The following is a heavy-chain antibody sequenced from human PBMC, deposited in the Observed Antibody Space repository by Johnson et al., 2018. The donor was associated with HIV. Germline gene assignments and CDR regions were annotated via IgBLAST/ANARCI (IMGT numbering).Heavy chain of an antibody. D-gene: IGHD3-22*01. CDR3: ARDQSSGPHDALDI. J-gene: IGHJ3*02. Sequence: VQLVESGGGLVQPGRSLRLSCAASGFTFDDYAMHWVRQAPGKGLEWVSGISWNSGSIGYADSVKGRFTISRDNAKNSLYLQMNSLRAEDTALYYCARDQSSGPHDALDIWGQGTMVTVSS. CDR2: ISWNSGSI. V-gene: IGHV3-9*01. CDR1: GFTFDDYA.